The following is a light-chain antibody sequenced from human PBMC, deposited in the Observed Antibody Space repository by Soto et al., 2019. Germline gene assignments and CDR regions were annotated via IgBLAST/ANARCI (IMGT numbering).Light chain of an antibody. V-gene: IGKV1-9*01. CDR2: AAS. J-gene: IGKJ3*01. CDR3: QQLNSYPVT. CDR1: QGISSY. Sequence: DIQLTQSPSFLSASVGDRVTITCRASQGISSYLAWYQQKSGKAPKLLIYAASTLQSGVPSRFSGSGSGTEFPLTISNLQPEDFATYYCQQLNSYPVTFGPGTKVDIK.